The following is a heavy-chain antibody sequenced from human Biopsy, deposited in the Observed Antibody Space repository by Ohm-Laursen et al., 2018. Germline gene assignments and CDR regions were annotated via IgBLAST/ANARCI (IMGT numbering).Heavy chain of an antibody. J-gene: IGHJ3*01. D-gene: IGHD5-18*01. V-gene: IGHV4-61*01. CDR2: IYNDVST. CDR1: GASVSSGSYD. Sequence: SETLSLTCTVSGASVSSGSYDWSWIRQPPGKGLEWIGNIYNDVSTKYNPSLRSRVTISADKSANQFSLKLRSVTAADTVVYYCARGYAGLYEAFDFWGQGTVVTVAS. CDR3: ARGYAGLYEAFDF.